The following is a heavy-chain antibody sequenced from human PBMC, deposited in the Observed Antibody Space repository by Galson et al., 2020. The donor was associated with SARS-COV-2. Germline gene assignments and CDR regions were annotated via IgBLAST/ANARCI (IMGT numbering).Heavy chain of an antibody. CDR1: GYTLTELS. CDR2: FDPEDGET. D-gene: IGHD2-21*02. CDR3: ATVIAYCGGDCSYYFDC. Sequence: ASVKVSCKVSGYTLTELSMHWVRQAPGKGLEWMGGFDPEDGETIYAQKFQGRVTMTEDTSTDTAYMELSSLRSEDTAVYYCATVIAYCGGDCSYYFDCWGQGTLVTVSS. V-gene: IGHV1-24*01. J-gene: IGHJ4*02.